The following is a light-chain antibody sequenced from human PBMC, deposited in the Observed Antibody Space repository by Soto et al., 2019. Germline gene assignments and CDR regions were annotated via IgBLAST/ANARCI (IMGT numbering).Light chain of an antibody. V-gene: IGKV3-11*01. Sequence: EVVLKQSPATVSLSPGERATLSCRASQSVSSYLAWYQQKPGQAPRLLIYDASNRATGIPARFSGSGSGTDFTLTISSLEPEDFAVYYCQQRSNWPPITFGQGTLLEIK. J-gene: IGKJ5*01. CDR2: DAS. CDR3: QQRSNWPPIT. CDR1: QSVSSY.